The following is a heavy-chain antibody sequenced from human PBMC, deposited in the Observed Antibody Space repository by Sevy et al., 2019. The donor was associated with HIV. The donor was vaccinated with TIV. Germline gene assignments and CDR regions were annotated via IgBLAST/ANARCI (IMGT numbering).Heavy chain of an antibody. CDR2: ISGSGGST. V-gene: IGHV3-23*01. J-gene: IGHJ6*02. CDR3: AKGDYDFWSGLYYYYGMDV. D-gene: IGHD3-3*01. CDR1: GFTFSSYA. Sequence: GESLKISCAASGFTFSSYAMSWVRQAPGKGLEWVSAISGSGGSTYYADSVKGRFTISRDNSKNTLYLQMNSLRAEDTAVYYCAKGDYDFWSGLYYYYGMDVWGQGTTVTVSS.